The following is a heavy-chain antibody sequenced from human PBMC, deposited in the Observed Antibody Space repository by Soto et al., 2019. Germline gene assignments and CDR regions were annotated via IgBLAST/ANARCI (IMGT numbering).Heavy chain of an antibody. D-gene: IGHD3-16*01. V-gene: IGHV3-13*01. J-gene: IGHJ4*02. CDR2: IGTAGDT. CDR1: GFTFSSYD. Sequence: EVQLVESGGDLVQPGGSLRLSCAASGFTFSSYDFHWVRQATGKGLEWVSGIGTAGDTYYAGSVKGRFIMSRENAKNSLYLQMNSLRAGDTAVCYCTRGADGFDYWGQGTLVTVSS. CDR3: TRGADGFDY.